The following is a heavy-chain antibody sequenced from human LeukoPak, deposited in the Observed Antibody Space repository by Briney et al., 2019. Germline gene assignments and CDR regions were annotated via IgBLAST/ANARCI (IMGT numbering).Heavy chain of an antibody. D-gene: IGHD5-18*01. Sequence: PSETLSLTCAVYGGSFSGYYWSWIRQPPGKGLEWIGEINHSGSTNCNPSLKSRVTISVDTSKNQFSLKLSSVTAADTAVYYCARGRALVRKVFDYWGQGTLVTVSS. CDR2: INHSGST. J-gene: IGHJ4*02. V-gene: IGHV4-34*01. CDR3: ARGRALVRKVFDY. CDR1: GGSFSGYY.